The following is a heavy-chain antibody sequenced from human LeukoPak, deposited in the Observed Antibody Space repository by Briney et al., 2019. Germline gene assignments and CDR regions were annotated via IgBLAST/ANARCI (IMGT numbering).Heavy chain of an antibody. D-gene: IGHD4-17*01. J-gene: IGHJ3*02. CDR1: GGSISSYY. CDR3: ARPGAHDYGDYAGAFDI. Sequence: SETLSLTCTVSGGSISSYYWSWIRQPPGKGLEWIGYIYYSGSTNYNPSLKSRVTISVDTSKNQFSLKLSSVTAADTAVYYCARPGAHDYGDYAGAFDIWGQGTMVTVSS. V-gene: IGHV4-59*08. CDR2: IYYSGST.